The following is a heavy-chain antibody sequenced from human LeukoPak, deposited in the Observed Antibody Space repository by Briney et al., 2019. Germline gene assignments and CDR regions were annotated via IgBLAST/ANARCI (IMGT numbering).Heavy chain of an antibody. CDR1: GFTFSSYA. V-gene: IGHV3-23*01. J-gene: IGHJ5*02. Sequence: GGSLRLSCAASGFTFSSYAMNWVRQAPGKGLEWVSVISGSGGSTYYADSVKGRFTISRDNSKNTLYLQMNSLRAEDTAVYYCAKGIDYGDYEVFGPWGQGTLVTVSS. CDR3: AKGIDYGDYEVFGP. CDR2: ISGSGGST. D-gene: IGHD4-17*01.